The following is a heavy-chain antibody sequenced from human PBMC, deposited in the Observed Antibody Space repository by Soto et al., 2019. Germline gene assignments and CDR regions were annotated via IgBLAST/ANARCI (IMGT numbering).Heavy chain of an antibody. J-gene: IGHJ6*03. Sequence: GASVKVSCKASGYTFTIYGISWVRQAPGQGLEWMGWISAYNGNTNYAQKLQGRVTMTTDTSTSTAYMELRSLRSDDTAVYYCAREIGRNYDILTGYYNNYYYYYMDVWGKGATVTVSS. CDR1: GYTFTIYG. CDR2: ISAYNGNT. D-gene: IGHD3-9*01. CDR3: AREIGRNYDILTGYYNNYYYYYMDV. V-gene: IGHV1-18*01.